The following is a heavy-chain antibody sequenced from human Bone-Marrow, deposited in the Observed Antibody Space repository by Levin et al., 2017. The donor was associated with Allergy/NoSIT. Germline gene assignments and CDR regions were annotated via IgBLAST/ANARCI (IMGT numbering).Heavy chain of an antibody. CDR3: ARGLKRTYYYGSRSYLALDY. V-gene: IGHV4-34*01. CDR2: INHSGST. J-gene: IGHJ4*02. Sequence: SETLSLTCAVYGGSFSGYYWSWIRQPPGKGLEWIGEINHSGSTNYNPSLKSRATIPVDTSKNQFSLKLSSVTAADTAVYYCARGLKRTYYYGSRSYLALDYWGQGTLVTVSS. D-gene: IGHD3-10*01. CDR1: GGSFSGYY.